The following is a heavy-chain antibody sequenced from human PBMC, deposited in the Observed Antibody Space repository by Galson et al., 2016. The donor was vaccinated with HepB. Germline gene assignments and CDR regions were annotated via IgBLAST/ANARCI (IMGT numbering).Heavy chain of an antibody. V-gene: IGHV1-69*06. Sequence: SVKVSCKASGGTFSNYAINWVRQGPGQGLEWMGGITPIFGTAKYAQKFQARVTITADKSTSTAYMELSSLRSEDTAVYYCARSNWNYLYFDYWGQGTLLTVSS. CDR1: GGTFSNYA. CDR2: ITPIFGTA. D-gene: IGHD1-7*01. CDR3: ARSNWNYLYFDY. J-gene: IGHJ4*02.